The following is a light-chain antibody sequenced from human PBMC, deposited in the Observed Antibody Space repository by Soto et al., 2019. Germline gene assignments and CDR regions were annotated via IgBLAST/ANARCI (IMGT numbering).Light chain of an antibody. J-gene: IGKJ1*01. CDR1: QTVSSW. V-gene: IGKV1-5*01. CDR3: QQYYSYSRT. Sequence: QMTQSPSTLSASVGDRVTITCRASQTVSSWLAWYQQKPGKAPKLLIYDVSSLESGVPSRFSGSGSGTEFTLTISSLQPDDFATYYCQQYYSYSRTFGQGTKVDIK. CDR2: DVS.